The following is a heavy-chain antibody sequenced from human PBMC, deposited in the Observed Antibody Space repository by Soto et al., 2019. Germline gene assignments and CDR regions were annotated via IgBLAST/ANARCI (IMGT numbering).Heavy chain of an antibody. D-gene: IGHD3-22*01. Sequence: QVQRVESGGGVVQPGMSLRLSCAASGFTFSSYGMHWFRQAPVKGLELVEVISYPGSHKYYADSVKGRFTISRDNSKNTLFLQMNSLRVDYTAMYSCAKDRKSQYYYDSRGYFFDSWGQGTLGTVSS. CDR3: AKDRKSQYYYDSRGYFFDS. V-gene: IGHV3-30*18. CDR2: ISYPGSHK. CDR1: GFTFSSYG. J-gene: IGHJ4*02.